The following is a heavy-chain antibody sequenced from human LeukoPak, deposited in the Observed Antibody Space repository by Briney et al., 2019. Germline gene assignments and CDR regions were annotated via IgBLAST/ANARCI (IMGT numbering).Heavy chain of an antibody. CDR3: ARVYCSSTSCYDYFDY. Sequence: GASVKVSCTASGYTFTGYYMHWVRQAPGQELEWMGWINPNSGGTNYAQKFQGWVTMTRDTSISAAYMELSRLRSDDTAVYYCARVYCSSTSCYDYFDYWGQGTLVTVSS. D-gene: IGHD2-2*01. V-gene: IGHV1-2*04. CDR1: GYTFTGYY. J-gene: IGHJ4*02. CDR2: INPNSGGT.